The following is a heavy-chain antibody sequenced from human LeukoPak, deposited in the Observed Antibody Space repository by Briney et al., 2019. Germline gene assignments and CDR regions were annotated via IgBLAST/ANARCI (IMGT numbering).Heavy chain of an antibody. CDR3: AKPHTFSGWYVDY. CDR2: ISGSGGST. D-gene: IGHD6-19*01. V-gene: IGHV3-23*01. J-gene: IGHJ4*02. Sequence: SRGSLRLSCAASGFTFSSYAMSWVRLAPGKRLEWVSAISGSGGSTYYADSVKGRFTISRDNSKNTLYLQMNSLRAEDTAVYYCAKPHTFSGWYVDYWGQGTLVTVSS. CDR1: GFTFSSYA.